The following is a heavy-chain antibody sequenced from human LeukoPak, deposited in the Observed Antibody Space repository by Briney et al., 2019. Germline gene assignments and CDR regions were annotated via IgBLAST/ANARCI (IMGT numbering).Heavy chain of an antibody. CDR2: IYYTGST. D-gene: IGHD2-21*01. CDR3: VSQEASVDYYDS. Sequence: SETLSLTCAVYGGSFSGYYWSWIRQPPGKGLEWIALIYYTGSTFYNPSLKSRATMSVDTSNNQFSLKLTSVTAADAAMYYCVSQEASVDYYDSWGQGTLVTVSS. V-gene: IGHV4-34*01. J-gene: IGHJ4*02. CDR1: GGSFSGYY.